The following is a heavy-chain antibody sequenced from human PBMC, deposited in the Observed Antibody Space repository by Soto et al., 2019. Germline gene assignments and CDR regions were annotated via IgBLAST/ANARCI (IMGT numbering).Heavy chain of an antibody. D-gene: IGHD2-21*02. CDR3: ARGAYCGGDCLTYFDY. J-gene: IGHJ4*02. V-gene: IGHV1-69*01. CDR1: GGTFSSYA. CDR2: SIPIFGTA. Sequence: QVQLVQSGAEVKKPGSSVKVSCKASGGTFSSYAISWVRQAPGQGLEWMGGSIPIFGTANYAQKFQGRVTITADESTSTAYMELSSLRSEDTAVYYCARGAYCGGDCLTYFDYWGQGTLVTVSS.